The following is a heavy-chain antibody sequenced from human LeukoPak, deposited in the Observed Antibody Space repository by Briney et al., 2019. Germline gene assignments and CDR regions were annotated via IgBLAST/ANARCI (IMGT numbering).Heavy chain of an antibody. Sequence: GASVKVSCKASGYTFTNYGISWVRQAPGQGLEWMGWISGYNGDTKYAQEVQGRVTLTTDTSTSTAYMEMRNLRSDDTAMYFCARLVGWRNWGFDYWGQGTLVTVSS. D-gene: IGHD2-21*01. CDR3: ARLVGWRNWGFDY. CDR2: ISGYNGDT. CDR1: GYTFTNYG. J-gene: IGHJ4*02. V-gene: IGHV1-18*01.